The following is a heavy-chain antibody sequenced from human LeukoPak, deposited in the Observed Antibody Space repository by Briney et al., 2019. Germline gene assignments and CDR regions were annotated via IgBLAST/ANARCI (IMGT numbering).Heavy chain of an antibody. J-gene: IGHJ4*02. CDR1: AGTFTIYA. CDR2: IIPIFGTA. D-gene: IGHD2-15*01. CDR3: ATDATPVCSGGSCYGHVSYFDY. V-gene: IGHV1-69*13. Sequence: SVTVSFTASAGTFTIYAISRVRQAPGQGLEWMGGIIPIFGTANYAQKFQGRVTITADESTSTAYMELNSLRSEDTAVYYCATDATPVCSGGSCYGHVSYFDYWGQGTLVTVSS.